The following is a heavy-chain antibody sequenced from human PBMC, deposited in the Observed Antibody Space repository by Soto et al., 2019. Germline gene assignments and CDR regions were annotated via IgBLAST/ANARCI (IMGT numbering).Heavy chain of an antibody. J-gene: IGHJ3*02. CDR1: RFTFSSYG. D-gene: IGHD6-19*01. CDR2: ISYDGSNK. V-gene: IGHV3-30*18. Sequence: QVPLVESGGGVVQPGRSLRLSCAASRFTFSSYGMHWVRQAPGKGLEWVAVISYDGSNKYYADSVKGRFTISRDNSKNTLYLQMNSLRAEDTAVYYCAKDRDSSGWYRFHFDAFDIWGQGTMVTVSS. CDR3: AKDRDSSGWYRFHFDAFDI.